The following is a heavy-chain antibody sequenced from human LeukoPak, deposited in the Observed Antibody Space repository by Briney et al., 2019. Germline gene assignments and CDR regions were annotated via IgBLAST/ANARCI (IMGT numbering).Heavy chain of an antibody. CDR3: AKENYEYDILTGLNGPYYFDY. CDR2: FSGSGGNT. CDR1: GFTFSSYA. D-gene: IGHD3-9*01. Sequence: PGGSLRLSCAASGFTFSSYAMSWVRQAPGKGLEWVSAFSGSGGNTYYADSVKGRFTISRDNSKNTLYLQMNSLRAEDTAVYYCAKENYEYDILTGLNGPYYFDYWGQGTLVTVSS. J-gene: IGHJ4*02. V-gene: IGHV3-23*01.